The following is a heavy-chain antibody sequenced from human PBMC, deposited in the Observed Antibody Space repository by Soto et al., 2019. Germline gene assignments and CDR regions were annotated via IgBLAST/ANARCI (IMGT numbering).Heavy chain of an antibody. Sequence: QVQLVQSGAEVKKPGASVKISCKASGYTFTRYTMNWVRQAPGQRLEWMGWINPDNGKTKSSQKFQDRVIITRDTSASTAYMDLSSLRSDDTAVYYGARGIATGQLDPWGQGTLVTVSS. V-gene: IGHV1-3*01. CDR3: ARGIATGQLDP. CDR2: INPDNGKT. D-gene: IGHD2-15*01. J-gene: IGHJ5*02. CDR1: GYTFTRYT.